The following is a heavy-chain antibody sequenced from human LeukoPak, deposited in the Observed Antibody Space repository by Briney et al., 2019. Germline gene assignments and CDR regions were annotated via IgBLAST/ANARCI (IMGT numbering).Heavy chain of an antibody. CDR2: ISGSGGSA. J-gene: IGHJ4*02. D-gene: IGHD3-22*01. CDR3: ARDDYYDSSGYYIGLDY. V-gene: IGHV3-23*01. Sequence: GGSLRLSCAASGFTFSSYAMSWVRQAPGKGLEWVTAISGSGGSAYYADSVKGRFTISRDNSKNTLYLQMNSLRAEDTAVYYCARDDYYDSSGYYIGLDYWGQGTLVTVSS. CDR1: GFTFSSYA.